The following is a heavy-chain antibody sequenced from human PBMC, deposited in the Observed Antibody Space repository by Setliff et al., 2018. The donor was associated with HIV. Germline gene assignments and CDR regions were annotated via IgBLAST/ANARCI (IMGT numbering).Heavy chain of an antibody. CDR3: ARARLLGGFLS. CDR1: GDSIGTYY. J-gene: IGHJ5*02. CDR2: FYYGGST. D-gene: IGHD7-27*01. Sequence: KTSETLSLTCSVPGDSIGTYYWNWIRQTPGKRLEWIGFFYYGGSTDYNPALKNRVAISVDTSRNRVSLKMTSVTAADTAVYYCARARLLGGFLSWGRGALVTVS. V-gene: IGHV4-59*01.